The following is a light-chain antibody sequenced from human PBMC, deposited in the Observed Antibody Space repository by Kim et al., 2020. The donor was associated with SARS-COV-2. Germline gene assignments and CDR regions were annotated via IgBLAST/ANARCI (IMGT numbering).Light chain of an antibody. CDR3: QHYSRFPYT. J-gene: IGKJ2*01. V-gene: IGKV1-5*03. Sequence: SASVGDRVTFTCRATENIDTYLAWYQQKPGRAPRLLIYLASNLENGVPSRFSATGSGTEFSLSITSLQPDDFATYYCQHYSRFPYTFGQGTKLEI. CDR2: LAS. CDR1: ENIDTY.